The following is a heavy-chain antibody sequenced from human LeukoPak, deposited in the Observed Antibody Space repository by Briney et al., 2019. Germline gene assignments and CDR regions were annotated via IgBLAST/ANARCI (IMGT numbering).Heavy chain of an antibody. V-gene: IGHV3-23*01. J-gene: IGHJ4*02. CDR1: GFSFGSYP. Sequence: HPGGSLRLSCAASGFSFGSYPMGWVRQAPGKGLEWVSAISGSGGSTYYADSVKGRFTISRDNSKNTLYLQMNSLRAEDTAVYYCAKPGHYGSGSYCDYWGQGTLVTVSS. CDR2: ISGSGGST. D-gene: IGHD3-10*01. CDR3: AKPGHYGSGSYCDY.